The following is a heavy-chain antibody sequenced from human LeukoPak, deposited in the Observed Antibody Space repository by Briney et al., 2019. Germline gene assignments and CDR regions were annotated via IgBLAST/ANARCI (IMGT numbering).Heavy chain of an antibody. J-gene: IGHJ6*02. CDR2: ISSTGSYV. Sequence: GGSLRLSCAASGFTFSSYSMNWVRQAPGKGLEWVSSISSTGSYVHDADSVRGQFTISRDNAKDSLYLQMNSLRAEDTAVYFCARVGCSGGSCYSRGDFYYGMDVWGQGTTVTVSS. CDR1: GFTFSSYS. V-gene: IGHV3-21*01. CDR3: ARVGCSGGSCYSRGDFYYGMDV. D-gene: IGHD2-15*01.